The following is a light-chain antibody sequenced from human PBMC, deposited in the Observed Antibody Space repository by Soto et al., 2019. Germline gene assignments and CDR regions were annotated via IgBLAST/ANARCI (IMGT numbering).Light chain of an antibody. V-gene: IGKV3-15*01. CDR3: QQSYSTPLT. CDR1: QSVSSS. Sequence: EIVMTQSPATLSVSPGERATLSCRASQSVSSSLAWYQQKPGQAPRLLIYGASTRATGVPARFSGSGSGTDFTLTISSLQPEDFATYYCQQSYSTPLTFGQGTKVDI. CDR2: GAS. J-gene: IGKJ1*01.